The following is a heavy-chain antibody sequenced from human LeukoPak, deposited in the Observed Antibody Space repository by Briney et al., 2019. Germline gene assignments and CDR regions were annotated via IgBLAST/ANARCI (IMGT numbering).Heavy chain of an antibody. Sequence: GGSLRLSCAASGFTFSKYAMSWVRQAPGKGLEWVPGITTSGATHYADSVKGRFTISRDNSKNTLYLQMNSLRAEDTAVYYCARDFGNCTVSRCFGIPIDYWGQGTLVTVSS. CDR2: ITTSGAT. D-gene: IGHD2-8*02. J-gene: IGHJ4*02. CDR3: ARDFGNCTVSRCFGIPIDY. CDR1: GFTFSKYA. V-gene: IGHV3-23*01.